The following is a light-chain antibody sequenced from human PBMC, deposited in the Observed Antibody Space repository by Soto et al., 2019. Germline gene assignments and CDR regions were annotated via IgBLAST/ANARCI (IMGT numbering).Light chain of an antibody. V-gene: IGLV2-11*01. CDR2: DVT. Sequence: QSALTQPRSVSGSPGQSVTISCTGTSSDVGGYNFVSWYQQLPGKAPKLMIYDVTKRPSGVPDRFSGSKSGNTASLTISGLQAEDEGDYYCSSHAGNYPGVFGGGTKLTVL. CDR1: SSDVGGYNF. J-gene: IGLJ3*02. CDR3: SSHAGNYPGV.